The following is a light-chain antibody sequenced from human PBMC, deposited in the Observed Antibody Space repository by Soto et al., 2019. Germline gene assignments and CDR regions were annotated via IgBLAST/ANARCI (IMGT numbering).Light chain of an antibody. CDR2: DVS. J-gene: IGLJ2*01. Sequence: QSVLTQPASVSGSPGQSLTISCTGTSSDVGGYDYVSWYQHHPGKAPRLMIYDVSNRPSGISNLFSASKSGNTASLTISGLQAEDEADDYCSSYTSSSSVVFGGGTKLTVL. CDR3: SSYTSSSSVV. CDR1: SSDVGGYDY. V-gene: IGLV2-14*03.